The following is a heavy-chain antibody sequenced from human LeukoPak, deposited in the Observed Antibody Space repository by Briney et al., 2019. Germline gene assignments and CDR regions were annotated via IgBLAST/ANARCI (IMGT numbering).Heavy chain of an antibody. V-gene: IGHV1-18*01. CDR2: ISSYSGNT. Sequence: ASVKVSRKASGYTFTSYGINSVRQAPGQGLEWMGWISSYSGNTNYAQRLQGRVTMTTDTSTSTAYMELRSLRSDDTAVYYCAKGGYSTGRYFYYYMDVWGEGTTVTVSS. CDR1: GYTFTSYG. CDR3: AKGGYSTGRYFYYYMDV. J-gene: IGHJ6*03. D-gene: IGHD5-18*01.